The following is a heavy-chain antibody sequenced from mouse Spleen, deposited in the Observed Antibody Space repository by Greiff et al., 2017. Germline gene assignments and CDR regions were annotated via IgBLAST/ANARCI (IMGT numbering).Heavy chain of an antibody. J-gene: IGHJ2*01. CDR1: GYTFTSYD. D-gene: IGHD4-1*01. V-gene: IGHV1-62-2*01. Sequence: QVQLQQSGPELVKPGALVKISCKASGYTFTSYDINWVKQRPGQGLEWIGWIYPGDGSIKYNEKFKDKATLTADKSSSTVYMELSRLTSEDSAVYFCARHEPLTGLDYWGQGTTLTVSS. CDR2: IYPGDGSI. CDR3: ARHEPLTGLDY.